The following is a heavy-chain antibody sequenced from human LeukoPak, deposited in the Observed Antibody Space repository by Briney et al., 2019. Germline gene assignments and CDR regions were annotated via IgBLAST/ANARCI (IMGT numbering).Heavy chain of an antibody. CDR3: ARNDSPGYYYYMDV. CDR1: GGSISSGDYY. CDR2: IYYSGST. D-gene: IGHD3-3*01. V-gene: IGHV4-30-4*08. Sequence: SETLSLTCTVSGGSISSGDYYWSWIRQPPGKGLEWNGYIYYSGSTYHNPSLKSRVTISVDTSKNQFSLKLSSVTAADTAVYYCARNDSPGYYYYMDVWGKGTTVTVSS. J-gene: IGHJ6*03.